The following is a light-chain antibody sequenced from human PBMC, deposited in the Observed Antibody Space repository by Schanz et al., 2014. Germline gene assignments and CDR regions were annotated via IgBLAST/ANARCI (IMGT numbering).Light chain of an antibody. CDR3: QQYKNYWG. J-gene: IGKJ1*01. CDR1: QDISNY. V-gene: IGKV1-5*03. CDR2: KAS. Sequence: DIQMTQSPSSLSASVGDRVTITCQASQDISNYLNWYQQKPGKAPELLIYKASTLKSGVPSRFSGSASGAEFTLTISSLQPDDFATYYCQQYKNYWGFGQGTKVEIK.